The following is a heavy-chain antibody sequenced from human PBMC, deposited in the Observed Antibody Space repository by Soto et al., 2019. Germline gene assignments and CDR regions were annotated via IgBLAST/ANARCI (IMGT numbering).Heavy chain of an antibody. D-gene: IGHD1-26*01. CDR1: VFTVSSYA. Sequence: GGSLRLSCAASVFTVSSYAMSWVRQAPGKGLEWVSAISGSGGSTYYADSVKGRFTISRDNSKNTLYLQMNSLRAEDTAVYYCAEEELYYYGMDVWGQGTTVTVSS. CDR2: ISGSGGST. V-gene: IGHV3-23*01. J-gene: IGHJ6*02. CDR3: AEEELYYYGMDV.